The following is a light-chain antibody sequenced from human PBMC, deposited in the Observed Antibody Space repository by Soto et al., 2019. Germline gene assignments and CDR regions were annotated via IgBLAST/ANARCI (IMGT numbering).Light chain of an antibody. J-gene: IGKJ4*01. V-gene: IGKV1-39*01. Sequence: DIQMTQSPSSLSASVGDRVTITCRASQSISRYLNWYQQKPGKAPQLLIYAASSLESEAPSRFSGSGSVTYFTLIISSLQPEDFATYYCQQSYNTPLTFGGGTKVEIK. CDR3: QQSYNTPLT. CDR1: QSISRY. CDR2: AAS.